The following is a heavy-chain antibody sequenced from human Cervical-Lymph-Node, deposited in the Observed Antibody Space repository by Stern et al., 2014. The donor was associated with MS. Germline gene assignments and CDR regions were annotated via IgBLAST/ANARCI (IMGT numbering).Heavy chain of an antibody. CDR3: ARGGTSSCDY. Sequence: VHLVESGAEVKKPGASVKVSCEASGYTFTGYYMHWVRQAPGHGPAWMGWINSNSGGTTYAQKFQGRVTVTRDTSISTVYMELSRLRSDDTAVYYCARGGTSSCDYWGQGTLVTVSS. CDR1: GYTFTGYY. J-gene: IGHJ4*02. D-gene: IGHD1-14*01. V-gene: IGHV1-2*02. CDR2: INSNSGGT.